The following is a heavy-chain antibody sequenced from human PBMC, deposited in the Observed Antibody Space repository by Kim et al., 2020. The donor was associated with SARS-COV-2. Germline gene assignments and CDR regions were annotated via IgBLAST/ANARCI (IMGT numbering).Heavy chain of an antibody. Sequence: ASVKVSCKASGYTFATYGITWVRQAPGQGLEWMGWISSYNDNRNYAQKFKGRLTMTTDTSTSRAYMELRSLRSDDTAVYYCARDRRVRGVFLDYYYTMDVWGQGTTVTVSS. CDR1: GYTFATYG. J-gene: IGHJ6*02. D-gene: IGHD3-10*01. CDR2: ISSYNDNR. CDR3: ARDRRVRGVFLDYYYTMDV. V-gene: IGHV1-18*01.